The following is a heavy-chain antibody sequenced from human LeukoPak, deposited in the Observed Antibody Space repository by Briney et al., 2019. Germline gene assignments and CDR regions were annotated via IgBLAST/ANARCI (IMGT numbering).Heavy chain of an antibody. J-gene: IGHJ4*02. CDR2: IYSDNT. D-gene: IGHD4/OR15-4a*01. Sequence: GGSLRLSCAASGFTFSDYYMSWIRQAPGKGLEWVSFIYSDNTHYSDSVKGRFTISRDNSKNTLYLQMNSLRAEDTAVYYCARRAGAYSHLYDYWGQGTLVTVSS. CDR1: GFTFSDYY. CDR3: ARRAGAYSHLYDY. V-gene: IGHV3-53*01.